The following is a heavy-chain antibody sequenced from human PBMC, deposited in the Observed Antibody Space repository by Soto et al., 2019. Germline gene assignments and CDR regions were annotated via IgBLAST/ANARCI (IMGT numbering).Heavy chain of an antibody. CDR1: GGTFSSYA. D-gene: IGHD5-12*01. CDR3: ARASLDGYNKGAFDY. J-gene: IGHJ4*02. Sequence: RASVKVSCKASGGTFSSYAISWVRQAPGQGLEWMGGIIPIFGTANYAQKFQGRVTITADESTSTAYMELSSLRSEDTAVYYCARASLDGYNKGAFDYWGQGTLVTVSS. V-gene: IGHV1-69*13. CDR2: IIPIFGTA.